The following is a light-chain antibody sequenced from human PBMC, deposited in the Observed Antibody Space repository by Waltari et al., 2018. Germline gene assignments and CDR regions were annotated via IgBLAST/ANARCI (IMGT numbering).Light chain of an antibody. V-gene: IGKV2-30*02. CDR3: MQGTHLPYT. CDR2: RVS. J-gene: IGKJ2*01. CDR1: QSLVHSDGNTH. Sequence: DVVMTQSPLSLPVTLGQPASVSCKSRQSLVHSDGNTHLNWFQQRPGQSPRRLFYRVSNRESGVPDRFSGSGSGTDFTLKISRVEAEDVGVYYCMQGTHLPYTFGQGTRLDIK.